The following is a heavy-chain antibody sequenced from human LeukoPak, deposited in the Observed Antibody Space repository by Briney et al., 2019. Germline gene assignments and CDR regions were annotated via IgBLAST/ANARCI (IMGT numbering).Heavy chain of an antibody. Sequence: GGSLRLSCAASAFTFTNAWMSWVRQAPGKGLEWVANIKGDGSDNHYVDSVRGRFTISRDNAKNSLYLQMNSLRAEDTAVYYCARDLGYYRADYWGQGTLVTVSS. CDR3: ARDLGYYRADY. D-gene: IGHD1-26*01. J-gene: IGHJ4*02. V-gene: IGHV3-7*04. CDR1: AFTFTNAW. CDR2: IKGDGSDN.